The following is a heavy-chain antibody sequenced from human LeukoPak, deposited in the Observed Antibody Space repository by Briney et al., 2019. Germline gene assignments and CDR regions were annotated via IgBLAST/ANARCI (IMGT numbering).Heavy chain of an antibody. J-gene: IGHJ4*02. CDR1: GFTVSSNY. V-gene: IGHV3-53*01. CDR2: IYIGGST. D-gene: IGHD2-2*02. Sequence: GGSLRLSCAASGFTVSSNYMSWVRQAPGKGLEWVSVIYIGGSTYYADSVKGRFTISRDISKNTLYLQMNSLRAEDTAMYYCARLGFVVPAVIFDYWGQGTLVTVSS. CDR3: ARLGFVVPAVIFDY.